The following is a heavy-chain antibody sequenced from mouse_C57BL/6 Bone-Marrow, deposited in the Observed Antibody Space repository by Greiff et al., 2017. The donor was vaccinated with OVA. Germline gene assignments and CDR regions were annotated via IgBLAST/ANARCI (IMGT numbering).Heavy chain of an antibody. CDR2: ISYDGSN. CDR1: GYSITSGYY. V-gene: IGHV3-6*01. D-gene: IGHD3-3*01. J-gene: IGHJ2*01. Sequence: EVQLQQSGPGLVKPSQSLSLTCSVTGYSITSGYYWNWIRQFPGNKLEWMGYISYDGSNNYNPSLKNRISITRDTSTNQFFLKLKSVTTEDTARYYCARDHRDAGPFDDWGKGTTLTVSS. CDR3: ARDHRDAGPFDD.